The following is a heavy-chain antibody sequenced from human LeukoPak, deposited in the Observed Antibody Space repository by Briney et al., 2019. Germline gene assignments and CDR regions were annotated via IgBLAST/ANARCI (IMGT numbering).Heavy chain of an antibody. CDR3: ARGVNYFPDY. J-gene: IGHJ4*02. D-gene: IGHD2/OR15-2a*01. Sequence: SETLSLTCAVYGGSFSGYYWSWIRQPPGKGLEWIGEINHSGSTNYNPSLKSRVTISVDTSKNQFSLKLSSVTAADTAVYYCARGVNYFPDYWGQGTLVTVSS. CDR1: GGSFSGYY. CDR2: INHSGST. V-gene: IGHV4-34*01.